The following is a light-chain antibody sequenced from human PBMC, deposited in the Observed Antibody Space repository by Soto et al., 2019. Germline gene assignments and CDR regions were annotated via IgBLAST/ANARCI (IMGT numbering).Light chain of an antibody. CDR2: DAS. V-gene: IGKV3D-20*02. J-gene: IGKJ5*01. CDR1: QSVSSSY. CDR3: QELSNWPSST. Sequence: ELAVTQSPATLSVSPGEGATLSCRASQSVSSSYLAWYQQKPGQAPRLLIFDASTRATGIPARFSGSVSGTDFTLTISSLDPVDFAVYYCQELSNWPSSTSGQGTPPAIK.